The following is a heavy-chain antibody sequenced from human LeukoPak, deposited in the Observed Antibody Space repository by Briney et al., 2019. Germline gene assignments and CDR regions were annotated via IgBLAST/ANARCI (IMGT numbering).Heavy chain of an antibody. V-gene: IGHV3-23*01. CDR2: ISGSGGST. J-gene: IGHJ4*02. Sequence: GGSLRLSCAASGFTFSSFAMTWVRQAPGKGLEWVSAISGSGGSTYYADSVKGRFTISRDNSKNTLYLQMNSLRAKDTAVYYCARMRRGVIITPFDYWGQGTLVTVSS. CDR1: GFTFSSFA. D-gene: IGHD3-10*01. CDR3: ARMRRGVIITPFDY.